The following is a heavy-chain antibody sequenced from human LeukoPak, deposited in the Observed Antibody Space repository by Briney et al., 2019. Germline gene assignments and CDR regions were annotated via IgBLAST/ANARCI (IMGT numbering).Heavy chain of an antibody. D-gene: IGHD3-16*02. Sequence: GASVKVSCKASGYTFTSYGISWVRQAPGQGLEWMGWISAYNGNTNYAQKLQGRVTMTTDTSTSTAYMELRSLRSDDTAVYYCARAGAGWSVYDYVWGSYRPFDYWGQGTLVTVSS. CDR2: ISAYNGNT. J-gene: IGHJ4*02. CDR3: ARAGAGWSVYDYVWGSYRPFDY. CDR1: GYTFTSYG. V-gene: IGHV1-18*01.